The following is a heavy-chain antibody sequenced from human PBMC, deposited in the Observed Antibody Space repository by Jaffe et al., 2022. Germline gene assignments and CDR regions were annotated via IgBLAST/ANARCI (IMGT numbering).Heavy chain of an antibody. D-gene: IGHD6-19*01. CDR3: ARDIAVAGGNDAFDV. CDR2: ISSSAGTI. Sequence: EVQLVESGGGLVQPGGSLRLSCAASGFTFSSYEMNWVRQAPGKGLEWVSYISSSAGTIYYADSVKGRFTISRDNAKNSLYLQMNSLRAEDTAVYYCARDIAVAGGNDAFDVWGQGTMVTVSS. CDR1: GFTFSSYE. V-gene: IGHV3-48*03. J-gene: IGHJ3*01.